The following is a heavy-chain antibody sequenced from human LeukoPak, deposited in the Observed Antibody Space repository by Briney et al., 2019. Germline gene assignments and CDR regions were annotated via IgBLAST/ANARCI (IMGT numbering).Heavy chain of an antibody. CDR1: GFTFSSYA. J-gene: IGHJ4*02. D-gene: IGHD1-14*01. CDR3: ARGNPARYYDY. Sequence: GGSLRLSCAASGFTFSSYAMHWVRQAPGKGLEWVAVISYDGSNKYYADSVKGRFTISRDNSKNTLYLQMNNLRVEDTAIYFCARGNPARYYDYWGQGSLVPVSS. CDR2: ISYDGSNK. V-gene: IGHV3-30-3*01.